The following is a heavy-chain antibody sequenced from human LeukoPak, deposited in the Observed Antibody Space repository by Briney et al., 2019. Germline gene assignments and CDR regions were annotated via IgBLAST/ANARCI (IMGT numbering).Heavy chain of an antibody. CDR2: INDSGST. D-gene: IGHD3-22*01. J-gene: IGHJ4*02. CDR3: ARVIDYDISGYYLGY. V-gene: IGHV4-34*01. CDR1: GGSFSGYY. Sequence: SETLSLTCAVYGGSFSGYYWSWIRQRPGKGLEWIGEINDSGSTSCSPSLKSRVSISVDTSKNQFSLKLSSVTAADTAVYYCARVIDYDISGYYLGYWGQGNRVTVSS.